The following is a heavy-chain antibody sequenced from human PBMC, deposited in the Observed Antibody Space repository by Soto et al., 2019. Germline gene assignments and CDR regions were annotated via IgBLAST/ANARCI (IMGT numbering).Heavy chain of an antibody. CDR3: ARGSLYCTNGVCSLYYFDY. Sequence: SETLSLTCTVSGGSISSYYWSWIRQPPGKGLEWIGYIYYSGSTNYNPSLKSRVTISVDTSKNQFSLKLSSVTAADTAVYYCARGSLYCTNGVCSLYYFDYWGQGTLVTV. V-gene: IGHV4-59*01. D-gene: IGHD2-8*01. CDR1: GGSISSYY. CDR2: IYYSGST. J-gene: IGHJ4*02.